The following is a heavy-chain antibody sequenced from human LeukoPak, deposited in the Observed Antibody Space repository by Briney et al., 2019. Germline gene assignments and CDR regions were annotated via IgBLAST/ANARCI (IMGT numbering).Heavy chain of an antibody. CDR1: GGTFSSYA. D-gene: IGHD2-15*01. J-gene: IGHJ4*02. CDR2: IIPIFGTA. V-gene: IGHV1-69*01. Sequence: VKVSCKASGGTFSSYAISWVRQAPGQGLEWMGGIIPIFGTANYAQKFQGRVTITADESTSTAYMELSSLRSEDTAVYYCARGRVVVVAATDSPVDYWGQGTLVTVSS. CDR3: ARGRVVVVAATDSPVDY.